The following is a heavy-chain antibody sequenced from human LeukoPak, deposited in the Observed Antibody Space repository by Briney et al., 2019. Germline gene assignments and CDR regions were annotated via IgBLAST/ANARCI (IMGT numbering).Heavy chain of an antibody. CDR3: ARVLRQQLDP. D-gene: IGHD6-13*01. J-gene: IGHJ5*02. CDR1: GGTFSSYA. Sequence: ASVKVSCKASGGTFSSYAISWVRQAPGQGLEWMGRIIPILGIANYAQKFQGRVTITADKSTSTAYMELSSLRSEDTAAYYCARVLRQQLDPWGQGTLVTVSS. CDR2: IIPILGIA. V-gene: IGHV1-69*04.